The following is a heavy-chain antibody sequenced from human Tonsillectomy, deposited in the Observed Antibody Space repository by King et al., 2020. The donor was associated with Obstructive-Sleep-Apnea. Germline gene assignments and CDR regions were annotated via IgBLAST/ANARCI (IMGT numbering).Heavy chain of an antibody. CDR3: ARDRISGGYSVRGMDV. D-gene: IGHD1-26*01. CDR1: GFTFSNYA. CDR2: ISYDGGNK. J-gene: IGHJ6*02. Sequence: VQLVESGGGVVQPGRSLRLSCAASGFTFSNYAMHWVRQAPGKGLEWVAVISYDGGNKVYADSVKGRFTISRDNSKNTLCLQMDSLTAEDTAVYYCARDRISGGYSVRGMDVWGQGTTVTVSS. V-gene: IGHV3-30*04.